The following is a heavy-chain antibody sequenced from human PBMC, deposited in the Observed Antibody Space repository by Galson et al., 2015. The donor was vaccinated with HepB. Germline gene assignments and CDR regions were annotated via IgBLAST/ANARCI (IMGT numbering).Heavy chain of an antibody. V-gene: IGHV3-7*03. Sequence: SLRLSCAASGFTFSSYWMSWVRQAPGKGLEWVANIKQDGSEKYYVDSVKGRFTISRDNAKNSLYLQMNSLRAEDTAVYYCARDSGGSGSYYSTTLDYWGQGTLVTVSS. J-gene: IGHJ4*02. CDR2: IKQDGSEK. D-gene: IGHD3-10*01. CDR1: GFTFSSYW. CDR3: ARDSGGSGSYYSTTLDY.